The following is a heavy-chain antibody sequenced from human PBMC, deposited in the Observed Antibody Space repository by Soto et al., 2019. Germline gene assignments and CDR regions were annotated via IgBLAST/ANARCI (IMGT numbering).Heavy chain of an antibody. J-gene: IGHJ3*02. CDR2: IYPGDSDT. D-gene: IGHD3-9*01. Sequence: GESLKISCKGSGYSFTSYWIGWVRQMPGKGLEWMGIIYPGDSDTRYSPSFQGQVTISADKSISTAYLQWSSLKASDTAMYYCASSYDILTGYGYAFDIWGQGTMVTVSS. CDR1: GYSFTSYW. CDR3: ASSYDILTGYGYAFDI. V-gene: IGHV5-51*01.